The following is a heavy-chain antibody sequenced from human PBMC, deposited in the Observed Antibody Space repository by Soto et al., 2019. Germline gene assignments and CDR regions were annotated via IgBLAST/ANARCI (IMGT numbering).Heavy chain of an antibody. CDR2: IIPILGIA. CDR1: GGTFSSYT. D-gene: IGHD6-13*01. J-gene: IGHJ5*02. V-gene: IGHV1-69*02. Sequence: QVQLVQSGAEVKKPGSSVKVSCKASGGTFSSYTISWVRQAPGQGLEWMGRIIPILGIANYAQKFQGRVTITADKSTSTAYMELSSLRSEDTAVYYCARGFIAAADTHWFDPWGQGTLVTVSS. CDR3: ARGFIAAADTHWFDP.